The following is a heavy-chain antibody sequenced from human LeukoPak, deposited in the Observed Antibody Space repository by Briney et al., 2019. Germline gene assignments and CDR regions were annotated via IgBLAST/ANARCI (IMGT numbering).Heavy chain of an antibody. CDR3: ANFNWFGELLARGGGASSTC. J-gene: IGHJ4*02. CDR1: GFTFSSYA. V-gene: IGHV3-23*01. CDR2: ISGSGGST. Sequence: GGSLRLSCAASGFTFSSYAMSWVRQAPGRGLEWVSAISGSGGSTYHVDSVKGRFTISRDNSKNTLYLQMNSLRAEDTAVYYCANFNWFGELLARGGGASSTCWGQGTLVTVSS. D-gene: IGHD3-10*01.